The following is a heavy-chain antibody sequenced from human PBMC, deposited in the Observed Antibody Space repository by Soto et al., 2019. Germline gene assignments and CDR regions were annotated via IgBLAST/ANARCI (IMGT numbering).Heavy chain of an antibody. V-gene: IGHV4-39*01. J-gene: IGHJ4*02. D-gene: IGHD1-26*01. CDR3: ARIGIVGATGSVDY. CDR1: GGSISSSSYY. Sequence: SETLSLTCTVSGGSISSSSYYWGWIRQPPGKGLEWIGSIYYSGSTYYNPSLKSRVTISVDTSKNQFSLKLSSVIAADTAVYYCARIGIVGATGSVDYWGQGTLVTVSS. CDR2: IYYSGST.